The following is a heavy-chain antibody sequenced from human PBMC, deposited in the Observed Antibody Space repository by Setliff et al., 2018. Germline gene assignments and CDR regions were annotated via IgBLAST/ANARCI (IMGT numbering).Heavy chain of an antibody. Sequence: SETLSLTCNVYSGSFIGYYWSWIRQPPGKGLEWIGEINHSGSTNYNPSLKSRVTISVDTSKNQFSLKVSSVTAADTAAYYCARGRNVAARLFDSWGQGTLVTVSS. J-gene: IGHJ4*02. D-gene: IGHD6-6*01. V-gene: IGHV4-34*01. CDR1: SGSFIGYY. CDR3: ARGRNVAARLFDS. CDR2: INHSGST.